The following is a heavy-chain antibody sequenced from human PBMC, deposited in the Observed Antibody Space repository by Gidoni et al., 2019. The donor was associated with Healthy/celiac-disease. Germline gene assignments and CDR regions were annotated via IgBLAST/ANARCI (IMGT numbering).Heavy chain of an antibody. J-gene: IGHJ4*02. Sequence: EVQLVESGGGLVQPGGSLRLSCAASVFTFSSYSMNWVRQAPGKGLEWVSSISSSSSTIYYADSVKGRFTISRDNAKNSLYLQMNSLRDEDTAVYYCARTSTRGYYDSSGYSDFDYWGQGTLVTVSS. D-gene: IGHD3-22*01. V-gene: IGHV3-48*02. CDR3: ARTSTRGYYDSSGYSDFDY. CDR1: VFTFSSYS. CDR2: ISSSSSTI.